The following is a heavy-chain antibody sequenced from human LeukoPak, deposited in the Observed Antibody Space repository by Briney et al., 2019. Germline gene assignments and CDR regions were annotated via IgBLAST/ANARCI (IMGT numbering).Heavy chain of an antibody. J-gene: IGHJ4*02. V-gene: IGHV3-33*01. CDR2: IWSDGSEK. CDR3: ARDQGRYYHDSSEFGY. CDR1: GFTFSNYG. D-gene: IGHD3-22*01. Sequence: PGGSLRLSCAASGFTFSNYGMHWVRQAPGKGLEWVAIIWSDGSEKYYTDSVKGRFTISRDNSKDTLYLQMDSLRAEDTAVYYCARDQGRYYHDSSEFGYWGQGTLVTVSS.